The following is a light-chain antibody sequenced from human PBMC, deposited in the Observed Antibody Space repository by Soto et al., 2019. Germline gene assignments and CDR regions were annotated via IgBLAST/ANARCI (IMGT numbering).Light chain of an antibody. CDR2: DAS. Sequence: DIQMTQSPSTLSASVGDRITITCRASQSVSRRLAWFQQKPGKAPKLLIYDASSLESGVPSRFSGRGSGTEFTLTISSRQPDDCATYYCHTYNSYSLHTFGQGTKLEI. CDR1: QSVSRR. J-gene: IGKJ2*01. CDR3: HTYNSYSLHT. V-gene: IGKV1-5*01.